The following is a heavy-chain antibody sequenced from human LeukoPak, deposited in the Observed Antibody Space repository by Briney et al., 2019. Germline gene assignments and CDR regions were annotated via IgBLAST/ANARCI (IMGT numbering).Heavy chain of an antibody. Sequence: GGSLRLSCAASGFTFNSYAMHWVRQAPGKGLEWVALIWYDGSNKYYTDSVKGRFTISRDNSKNTLYLQMNSLRAEDTAVYYCARGKCGGDCYSDYWGQGTLVTVSS. D-gene: IGHD2-21*02. V-gene: IGHV3-33*01. CDR2: IWYDGSNK. CDR3: ARGKCGGDCYSDY. CDR1: GFTFNSYA. J-gene: IGHJ4*02.